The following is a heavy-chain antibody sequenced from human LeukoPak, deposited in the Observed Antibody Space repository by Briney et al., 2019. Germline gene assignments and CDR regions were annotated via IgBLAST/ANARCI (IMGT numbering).Heavy chain of an antibody. CDR1: GYTFTGYY. CDR2: INPNSGGT. CDR3: ARFAYREQWLADYFDY. J-gene: IGHJ4*02. Sequence: GASVKVSCKASGYTFTGYYMHWVRQAPGQGLEWMGWINPNSGGTNYAQKFQGRVTMTRDTSISTAYMELSRLRSDDTAVYYCARFAYREQWLADYFDYWGQGTLVTVSS. D-gene: IGHD6-19*01. V-gene: IGHV1-2*02.